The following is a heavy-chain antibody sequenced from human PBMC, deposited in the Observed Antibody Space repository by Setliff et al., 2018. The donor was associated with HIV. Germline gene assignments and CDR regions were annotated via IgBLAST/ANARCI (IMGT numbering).Heavy chain of an antibody. V-gene: IGHV1-69*13. CDR1: GGTFNNFA. CDR2: IIPLFGTS. CDR3: ATVFYYDSESFSLDY. J-gene: IGHJ4*02. Sequence: ASVKVSCKASGGTFNNFAISWVRQAPGQGLEWVGGIIPLFGTSNYALKFQGRVTITANESTNTAHMELSSLRSVDTAMYYCATVFYYDSESFSLDYWGQGMLVTVSS. D-gene: IGHD3-10*01.